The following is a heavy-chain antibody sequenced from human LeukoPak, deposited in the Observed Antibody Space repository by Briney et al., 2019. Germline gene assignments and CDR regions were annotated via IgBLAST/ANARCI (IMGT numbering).Heavy chain of an antibody. J-gene: IGHJ3*02. Sequence: PSETLSLTCSVSGASISGYYWSWIRQPPGKGLEWFGHIYYSGSTTYNPSLKSRVTISVDTSKNQFSLKLSSVTAADTAVYYCARCLSRCNNGFDIWGQGTTVTVSS. CDR3: ARCLSRCNNGFDI. D-gene: IGHD2/OR15-2a*01. CDR2: IYYSGST. V-gene: IGHV4-59*01. CDR1: GASISGYY.